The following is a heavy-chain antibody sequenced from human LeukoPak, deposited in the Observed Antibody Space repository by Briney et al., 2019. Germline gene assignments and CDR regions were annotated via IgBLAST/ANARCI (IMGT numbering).Heavy chain of an antibody. CDR2: ISAYNGNT. CDR1: GYTFTSYG. CDR3: ARVGIYCSSTSCYASDFDY. V-gene: IGHV1-18*01. Sequence: ASVRVSCKASGYTFTSYGISWVRQAPGQGLEWMGWISAYNGNTNYAQKLQGRVTMTTDTSTSTAYMELRSLRSDDTAVDYCARVGIYCSSTSCYASDFDYWGQGTLVTVSS. D-gene: IGHD2-2*01. J-gene: IGHJ4*02.